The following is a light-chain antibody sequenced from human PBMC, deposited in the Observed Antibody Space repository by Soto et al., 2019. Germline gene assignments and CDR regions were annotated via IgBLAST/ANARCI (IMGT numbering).Light chain of an antibody. CDR3: LQDYNYPWT. Sequence: DIQMTQSPSTLSASAGDRVTITCRASESISGWLAWYQQKPGKGPKLLIYDASTLQSGVPSRVSGSGSGTEFTLTISSLQPDDFATYYCLQDYNYPWTFGQGTKVDIK. CDR2: DAS. V-gene: IGKV1-5*01. CDR1: ESISGW. J-gene: IGKJ1*01.